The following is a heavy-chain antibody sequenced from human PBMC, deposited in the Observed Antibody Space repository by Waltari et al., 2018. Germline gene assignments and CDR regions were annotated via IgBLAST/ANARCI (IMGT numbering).Heavy chain of an antibody. J-gene: IGHJ3*02. CDR1: GASFSGYY. CDR2: INHSGST. V-gene: IGHV4-34*01. Sequence: QVQLQQWGAGLLKPSATLSLTCAVYGASFSGYYWSWIRQPPGKGLEWLGEINHSGSTNDNPSLKSRVTISVDTSKNQFSLKLSSVTAADTAVYYCASLPIPYCGGDCYPTDDAFDIWGQGTMVTVSS. D-gene: IGHD2-21*01. CDR3: ASLPIPYCGGDCYPTDDAFDI.